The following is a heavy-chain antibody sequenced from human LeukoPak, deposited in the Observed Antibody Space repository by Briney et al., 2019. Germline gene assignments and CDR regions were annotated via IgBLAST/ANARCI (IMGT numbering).Heavy chain of an antibody. D-gene: IGHD3-22*01. J-gene: IGHJ6*02. CDR2: ISGSGTTI. CDR1: GFTFSDYY. CDR3: AREYYYDSSGYYYGYYYYGMDV. V-gene: IGHV3-11*01. Sequence: GGSLRLSCAASGFTFSDYYMSWIRQAPGKGLEWVSYISGSGTTIYYADSVKGRFTISRDNAENSLYLQMNSLRAEDTAVYYCAREYYYDSSGYYYGYYYYGMDVWGQGTTVTVSS.